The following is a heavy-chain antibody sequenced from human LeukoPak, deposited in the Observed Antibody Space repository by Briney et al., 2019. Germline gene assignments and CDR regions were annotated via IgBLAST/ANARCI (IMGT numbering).Heavy chain of an antibody. J-gene: IGHJ4*02. D-gene: IGHD2-15*01. Sequence: KSGGSLRLSCAGSGFIFSDYYMNWIRQAPGKGLEWVSYISSTSIYTNYADSVKGRFTISRGNAKNSLYLQMNSLRAEDTAVYFCARDKEGGHINFDYWGQGTLVTVSS. CDR1: GFIFSDYY. CDR2: ISSTSIYT. V-gene: IGHV3-11*05. CDR3: ARDKEGGHINFDY.